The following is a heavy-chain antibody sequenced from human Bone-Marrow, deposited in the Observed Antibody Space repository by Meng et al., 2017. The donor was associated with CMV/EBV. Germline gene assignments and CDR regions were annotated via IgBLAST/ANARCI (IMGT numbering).Heavy chain of an antibody. D-gene: IGHD3-10*01. CDR2: IDWDDDK. J-gene: IGHJ6*02. CDR1: GFSLSTSGMR. Sequence: SGPTLVKPTQTLTLTCTFSGFSLSTSGMRVSWIRQPPGKALEWLARIDWDDDKFYSTSLKTRLTTSKDTSKNQVVLTMTNMDPVDTATYYCARSYGSGSYSYYYYGMDVWGQGTTVTVSS. CDR3: ARSYGSGSYSYYYYGMDV. V-gene: IGHV2-70D*14.